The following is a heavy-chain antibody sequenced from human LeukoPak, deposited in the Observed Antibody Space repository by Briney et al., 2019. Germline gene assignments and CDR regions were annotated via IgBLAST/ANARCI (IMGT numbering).Heavy chain of an antibody. CDR1: GGSFSGYY. CDR3: ARERKSSSSAFDY. J-gene: IGHJ4*02. V-gene: IGHV4-34*01. CDR2: INHSGST. D-gene: IGHD6-13*01. Sequence: SETLSLTCAAYGGSFSGYYWSWIRQPPGKGLEWIGEINHSGSTNYNPSLKSRVAISVDTSKNQFSLKLSSVTAADTAVYYCARERKSSSSAFDYWGQGTLVTVSS.